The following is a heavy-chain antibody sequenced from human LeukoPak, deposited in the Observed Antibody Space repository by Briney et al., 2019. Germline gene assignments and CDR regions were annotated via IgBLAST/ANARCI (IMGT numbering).Heavy chain of an antibody. CDR1: GVSFSGYY. D-gene: IGHD6-13*01. CDR3: ARGTYSSSWYRRNWFDP. CDR2: INHSGST. V-gene: IGHV4-34*01. Sequence: SETLSLTCAVYGVSFSGYYWSWIRQPPGKGLEWIGEINHSGSTNYNPSLKSRVTISVDTSKNQFSLKLSSVTAADTAVYYCARGTYSSSWYRRNWFDPWGQGTLVTVSS. J-gene: IGHJ5*02.